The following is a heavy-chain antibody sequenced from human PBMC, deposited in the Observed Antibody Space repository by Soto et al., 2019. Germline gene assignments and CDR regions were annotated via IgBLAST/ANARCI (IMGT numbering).Heavy chain of an antibody. D-gene: IGHD4-17*01. J-gene: IGHJ6*02. CDR3: ARDPDYGGNPYYYYYYGMDV. CDR1: GFTFSSYS. V-gene: IGHV3-21*01. Sequence: PGGSLRLSCAASGFTFSSYSMNWVRQAPGKGLEWVSSISSSSSYIYYADSVKGRFTISRDNAKNSLYLQMNSLRAEDTAVYYCARDPDYGGNPYYYYYYGMDVWGQGTTVTVSS. CDR2: ISSSSSYI.